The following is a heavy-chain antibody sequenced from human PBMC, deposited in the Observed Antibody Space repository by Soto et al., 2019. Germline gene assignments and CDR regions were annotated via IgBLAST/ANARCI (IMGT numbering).Heavy chain of an antibody. D-gene: IGHD1-26*01. Sequence: SETLSLTCTVSGGSVSSGSYYWSWIRQPPGKRLEWIGYIYYSGSTTYNPSLKSRVTISVDTSKSRFSLKLSSVTAADTAVYYCAGGSRGSYYFDYRGPGTLVTVSS. J-gene: IGHJ4*02. CDR3: AGGSRGSYYFDY. CDR2: IYYSGST. CDR1: GGSVSSGSYY. V-gene: IGHV4-61*01.